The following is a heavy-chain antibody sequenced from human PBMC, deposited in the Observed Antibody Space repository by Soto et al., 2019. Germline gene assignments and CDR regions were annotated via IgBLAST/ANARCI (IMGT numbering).Heavy chain of an antibody. J-gene: IGHJ3*02. D-gene: IGHD3-10*02. CDR2: IYWDDDK. Sequence: SGPTLVNPTQTLTLTCTFSGFSLTTVGMGVGWIRQPPGKALDWLGIIYWDDDKRYSPSLNGRVTFIKDTSKNQVVLTMTNVDPVDTGTYYCAHRNSRMFAFDIWGQGKLVTVSS. CDR1: GFSLTTVGMG. V-gene: IGHV2-5*02. CDR3: AHRNSRMFAFDI.